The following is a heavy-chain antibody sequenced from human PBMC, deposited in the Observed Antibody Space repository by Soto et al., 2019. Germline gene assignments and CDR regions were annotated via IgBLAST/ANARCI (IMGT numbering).Heavy chain of an antibody. CDR2: IYPGDSDT. V-gene: IGHV5-51*01. Sequence: PGESLKISCKGSGYSFTSYWIGWVRQMPGKGLEWMGIIYPGDSDTRYSPSFQGQVTISADRSISTAYLQWSSLKASDTAMYYCSLQVSYSLRPQPSYWGQGTLVTVSS. D-gene: IGHD4-4*01. J-gene: IGHJ4*02. CDR1: GYSFTSYW. CDR3: SLQVSYSLRPQPSY.